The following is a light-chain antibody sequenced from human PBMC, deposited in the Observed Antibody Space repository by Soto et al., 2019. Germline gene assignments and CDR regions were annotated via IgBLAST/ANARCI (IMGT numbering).Light chain of an antibody. V-gene: IGKV1-39*01. J-gene: IGKJ5*01. CDR3: QQSYSTLAIT. Sequence: DIQMTQSPSSLSASVGDRFTMTCLASQSISSYLNWYQQKPGKAPKLLIYAASSLQSGVPSRFSGSGSGTDFTLTISSLQPEDFATYYCQQSYSTLAITFGQGTRLEI. CDR1: QSISSY. CDR2: AAS.